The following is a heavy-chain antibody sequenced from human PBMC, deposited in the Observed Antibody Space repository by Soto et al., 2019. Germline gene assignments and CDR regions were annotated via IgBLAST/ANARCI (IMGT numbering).Heavy chain of an antibody. J-gene: IGHJ4*02. V-gene: IGHV4-39*01. CDR1: GDSMRGYHFY. Sequence: PSETLSLSCSVSGDSMRGYHFYWGWIRQAPGKGLEWIGSAYFSGGNTYYSPSLKRRVSISVDTSKDEFSLRLTSLTAADTAVYFCAYGSSSAWIAYWGQGTLVTVSS. D-gene: IGHD6-25*01. CDR2: AYFSGGNT. CDR3: AYGSSSAWIAY.